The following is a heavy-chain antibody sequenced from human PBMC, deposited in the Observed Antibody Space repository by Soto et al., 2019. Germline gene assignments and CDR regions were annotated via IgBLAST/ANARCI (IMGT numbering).Heavy chain of an antibody. CDR1: GFVFSNFW. Sequence: GGSLRLSCAASGFVFSNFWLSWVRQAPGKGLEWVANINEDGSEKNYVDSVKGRFTISRDNAKNSLYLQMNSLRAEDTAVYYCARGCGTTSCYSYHFDYWGQGTLVTVSS. D-gene: IGHD2-15*01. CDR3: ARGCGTTSCYSYHFDY. V-gene: IGHV3-7*01. CDR2: INEDGSEK. J-gene: IGHJ4*02.